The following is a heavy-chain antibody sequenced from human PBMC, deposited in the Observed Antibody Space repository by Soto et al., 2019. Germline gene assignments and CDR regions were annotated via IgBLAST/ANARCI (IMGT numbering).Heavy chain of an antibody. D-gene: IGHD1-26*01. CDR2: IYYSGST. Sequence: SETLSLTCTVSGGSITSRNYYWGWIRQPPGKGLEWIGSIYYSGSTYYNPSLKSRVTISVDTSKNQFSLKLSSVTAADTAVHYCARHRPLEVGATSFAFWGQGTVVTVSS. J-gene: IGHJ4*02. V-gene: IGHV4-39*01. CDR1: GGSITSRNYY. CDR3: ARHRPLEVGATSFAF.